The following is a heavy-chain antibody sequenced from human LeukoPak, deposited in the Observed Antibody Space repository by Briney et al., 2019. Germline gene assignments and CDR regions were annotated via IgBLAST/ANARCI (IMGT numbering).Heavy chain of an antibody. V-gene: IGHV1-69*01. Sequence: SVKVSCKASGGTFSSYAISWVRQAPGQGLEWMGGIIPIFGTANYAQKFQGRVTITADESTSTAYMELSSLRSEDTAVYYCARELGSGRSYYERLAYFDYWGQGTLVTVSS. J-gene: IGHJ4*02. CDR2: IIPIFGTA. CDR3: ARELGSGRSYYERLAYFDY. CDR1: GGTFSSYA. D-gene: IGHD1-26*01.